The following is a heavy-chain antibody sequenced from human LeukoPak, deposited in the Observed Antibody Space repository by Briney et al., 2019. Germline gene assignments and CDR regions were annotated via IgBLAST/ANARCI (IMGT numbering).Heavy chain of an antibody. J-gene: IGHJ3*02. CDR3: ARRMSTAHALDI. D-gene: IGHD5-18*01. CDR2: FSGSGSGT. CDR1: GFTFSNYA. V-gene: IGHV3-23*01. Sequence: GGSLRLSCAGSGFTFSNYAMSWVRQAPGGELEWVSTFSGSGSGTHYADSVKGRFTISRDNSKNTVSLQMNSLRAEDTAMYYCARRMSTAHALDIWGQGTMVTVSS.